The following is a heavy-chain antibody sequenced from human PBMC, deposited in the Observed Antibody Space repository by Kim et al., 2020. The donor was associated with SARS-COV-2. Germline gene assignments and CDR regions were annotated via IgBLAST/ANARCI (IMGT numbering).Heavy chain of an antibody. CDR1: GFTFSSYG. CDR2: IWYDGSNK. J-gene: IGHJ6*03. CDR3: ARDSLYYDILTGYFRSGVYYYYMDV. Sequence: GGSLRLSCAASGFTFSSYGMHWVRQAPGKGLEWVAVIWYDGSNKYYADSVKGRFTISRDNSKNTLYLQMNSLRAEDTAVYYCARDSLYYDILTGYFRSGVYYYYMDVWGKGTTVTVSS. V-gene: IGHV3-33*01. D-gene: IGHD3-9*01.